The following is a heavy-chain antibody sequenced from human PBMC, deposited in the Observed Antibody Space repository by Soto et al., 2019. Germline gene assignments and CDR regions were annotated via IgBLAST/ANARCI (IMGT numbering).Heavy chain of an antibody. J-gene: IGHJ4*02. V-gene: IGHV3-23*01. D-gene: IGHD3-9*01. CDR3: AKARYYDILTGYPRWFDY. CDR1: GFTFSSYA. Sequence: GSLRLSCAASGFTFSSYAMSWVRQAPGKGLEWVSAISGSGGSTYYADSVKGRFTISRDNSKNTLYLQMNSLRAEDTAVYYCAKARYYDILTGYPRWFDYWGQGTLVTVSS. CDR2: ISGSGGST.